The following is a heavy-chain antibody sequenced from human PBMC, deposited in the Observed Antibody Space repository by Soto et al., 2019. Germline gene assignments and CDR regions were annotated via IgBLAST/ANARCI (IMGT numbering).Heavy chain of an antibody. V-gene: IGHV3-53*04. Sequence: GGSLRLSCAASGFTVSSNYMSWVRQAPGKGLEWVSVIYSGGSTYYADSVKGRFTISRHNSKNTLYLQMNSLRAEDTAVYYCARHQGTGTTWLPRYYYYMDVWGKGTTVTVSS. D-gene: IGHD1-7*01. J-gene: IGHJ6*03. CDR2: IYSGGST. CDR1: GFTVSSNY. CDR3: ARHQGTGTTWLPRYYYYMDV.